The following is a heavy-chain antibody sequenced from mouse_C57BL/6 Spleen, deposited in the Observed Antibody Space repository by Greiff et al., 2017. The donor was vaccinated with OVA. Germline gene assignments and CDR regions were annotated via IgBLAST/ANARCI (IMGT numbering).Heavy chain of an antibody. CDR3: ARGHYVGYCDG. CDR2: ISSGSGTI. Sequence: EVQLQQSGGGLVKPGGSLKLSCAASGFTFSDYGMHWVSQAPEQGLEWVAYISSGSGTINYADTVKGRFTISRDNAKNTLVLQMTSLRSEDTAMDYCARGHYVGYCDGWGTGTTVTVSS. D-gene: IGHD1-1*01. J-gene: IGHJ1*03. CDR1: GFTFSDYG. V-gene: IGHV5-17*01.